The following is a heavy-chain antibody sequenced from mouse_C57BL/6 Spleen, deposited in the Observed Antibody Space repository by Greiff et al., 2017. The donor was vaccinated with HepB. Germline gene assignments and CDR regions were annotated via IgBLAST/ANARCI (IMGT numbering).Heavy chain of an antibody. V-gene: IGHV7-3*01. CDR1: GFTFTDYY. J-gene: IGHJ1*03. Sequence: EVKLVESGGGLVQPGGSLSLSCAASGFTFTDYYMSWVRQPPGKALEWLGFIRNKANGYTTEYSASVKGRFTISRDNSQSILYLQMNALRAEDSATYYCARPDSSGYWYFDVWGTGTTVTVSS. D-gene: IGHD3-2*02. CDR3: ARPDSSGYWYFDV. CDR2: IRNKANGYTT.